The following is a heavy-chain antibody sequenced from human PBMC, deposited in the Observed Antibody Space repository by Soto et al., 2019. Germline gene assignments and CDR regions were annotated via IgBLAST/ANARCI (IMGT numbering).Heavy chain of an antibody. CDR1: GFTFSSDG. J-gene: IGHJ4*02. Sequence: QVQLVESGGGVVQPGRSLRLSCAASGFTFSSDGMHWVRQAPGKGLEWVAVIWYDGSNKYYADSVKGRFTISRDNSKNTLYLQMNSLRAEDTAVYYCASAYSGSPRGFDYWGQGTLVTVSS. CDR3: ASAYSGSPRGFDY. V-gene: IGHV3-33*01. D-gene: IGHD5-12*01. CDR2: IWYDGSNK.